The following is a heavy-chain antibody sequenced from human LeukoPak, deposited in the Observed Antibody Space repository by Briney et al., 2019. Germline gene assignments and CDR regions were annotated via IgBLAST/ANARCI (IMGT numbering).Heavy chain of an antibody. CDR2: ISGSSLSA. J-gene: IGHJ6*02. D-gene: IGHD2-8*01. CDR3: AKDPCTDGVCYTSSYYGMDV. V-gene: IGHV3-23*01. CDR1: GFTFSSYA. Sequence: GGSLRLSCAASGFTFSSYAMSWVRQAPGKGLEWVSVISGSSLSAYYADSVKGRFTISGDNSKNTLYLQMNSLRVEDTAVYYCAKDPCTDGVCYTSSYYGMDVWGLGTTVTVSS.